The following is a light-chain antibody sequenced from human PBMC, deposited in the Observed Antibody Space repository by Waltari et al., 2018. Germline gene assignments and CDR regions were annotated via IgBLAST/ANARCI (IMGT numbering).Light chain of an antibody. CDR3: ATWDDRLTGVL. J-gene: IGLJ3*02. Sequence: QSVLTQPPSASGTPGQRVTISCSGSNSNIGSNVVNWYQQRPGKAPRLLIASNDQRPAGGPDRFSGSKSGTSASLAISGLQSEDEADYYCATWDDRLTGVLFGGGTKVTVL. V-gene: IGLV1-44*01. CDR2: SND. CDR1: NSNIGSNV.